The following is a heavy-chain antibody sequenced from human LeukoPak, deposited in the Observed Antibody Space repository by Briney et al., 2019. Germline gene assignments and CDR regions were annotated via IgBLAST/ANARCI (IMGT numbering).Heavy chain of an antibody. J-gene: IGHJ3*02. CDR3: ARAYWGRDAFDI. Sequence: GASVKVSCKASGYTFTGYYVHWVRQAPGQGLEWMGWINPNSGGTSYAQNFQGRVTMTRDTSISTAYMELSRLTSDDTAVYYCARAYWGRDAFDIWGQGTMVTVSS. CDR2: INPNSGGT. V-gene: IGHV1-2*02. CDR1: GYTFTGYY. D-gene: IGHD2-8*02.